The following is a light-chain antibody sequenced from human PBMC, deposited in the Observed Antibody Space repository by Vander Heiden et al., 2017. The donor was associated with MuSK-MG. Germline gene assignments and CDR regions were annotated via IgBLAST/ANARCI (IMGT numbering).Light chain of an antibody. V-gene: IGKV3-20*01. J-gene: IGKJ1*01. CDR1: QSVNGTY. Sequence: EIVLTQPPGTLSLSAGERATLSCRAGQSVNGTYLGWYQQKPGQAPRLLIYDTSSRATGIPDRFSRSGSGTDFTLTIRSLEPEDFTVFYCQQYGTSPQTFGQGTKVEIK. CDR2: DTS. CDR3: QQYGTSPQT.